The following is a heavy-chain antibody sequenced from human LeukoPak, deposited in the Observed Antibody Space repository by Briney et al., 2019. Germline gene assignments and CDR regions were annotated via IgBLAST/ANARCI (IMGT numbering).Heavy chain of an antibody. J-gene: IGHJ4*02. V-gene: IGHV4-39*07. CDR3: ARGLSVVYYDSSGYYYNDYFDY. CDR2: IYYSGST. Sequence: SETLSLTCTVSGGSISSSSYYWGWIRQPPGKGLEWIGSIYYSGSTYYNPSLKSRVTISVDTSKNQFSLKLSSVTAADTAVYYCARGLSVVYYDSSGYYYNDYFDYWGQGTLVTVSS. D-gene: IGHD3-22*01. CDR1: GGSISSSSYY.